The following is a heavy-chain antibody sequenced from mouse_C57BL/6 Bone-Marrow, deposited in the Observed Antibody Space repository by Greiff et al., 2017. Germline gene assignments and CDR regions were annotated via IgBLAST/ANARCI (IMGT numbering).Heavy chain of an antibody. J-gene: IGHJ4*01. Sequence: EVQVVESGGGLVKPGGSLKLSCAASGFTFSDYGMHWVRQAPEKGLEWVAYISSGSSTIYYADTVKGRFTISRDNAKNTLFLQMTSLSSEYTAMYYFVKGGLMLRRYAMDYWGQGTSVTVSS. V-gene: IGHV5-17*01. CDR2: ISSGSSTI. CDR1: GFTFSDYG. CDR3: VKGGLMLRRYAMDY. D-gene: IGHD3-2*02.